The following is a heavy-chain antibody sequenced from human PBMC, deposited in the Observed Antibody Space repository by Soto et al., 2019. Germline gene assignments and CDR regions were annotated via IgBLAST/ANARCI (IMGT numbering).Heavy chain of an antibody. D-gene: IGHD1-1*01. V-gene: IGHV1-2*04. J-gene: IGHJ6*02. CDR1: GYTFTSYY. CDR3: ARDNRLGTTHYYYYYGMDV. Sequence: GASVKVSCKASGYTFTSYYMHWVRQAPGQGLEWMGWINPNSGGTNYAQKFQGWVTMTRDTSISTAYMELSRLRSDDTAVYYCARDNRLGTTHYYYYYGMDVWGQGTTVTVSS. CDR2: INPNSGGT.